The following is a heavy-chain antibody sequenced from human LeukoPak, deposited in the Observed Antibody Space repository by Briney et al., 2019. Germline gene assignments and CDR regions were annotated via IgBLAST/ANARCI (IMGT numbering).Heavy chain of an antibody. CDR2: ISSNGDYT. CDR1: GFTFSSYA. V-gene: IGHV3-23*01. CDR3: VKVRNFGSGSYDY. D-gene: IGHD3-10*01. J-gene: IGHJ4*02. Sequence: QAGGSLRLSCAASGFTFSSYAMSWVRQTPGKGLEWVSTISSNGDYTYYADSVKGWFPISRDNSKNTLYLKVNSPRTEDTGVYYCVKVRNFGSGSYDYWGQGTLVTVSS.